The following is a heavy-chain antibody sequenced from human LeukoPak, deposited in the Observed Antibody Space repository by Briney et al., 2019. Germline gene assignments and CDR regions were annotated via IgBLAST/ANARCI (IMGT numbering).Heavy chain of an antibody. CDR2: INQDGSQK. J-gene: IGHJ4*02. V-gene: IGHV3-7*01. Sequence: GGSLRLSCAASGFTFSSYWMTWVRQAPGKGLEWVANINQDGSQKYYLDSVKGRFTISRDNAKNSLYLQMNSLRAEDTAVYYCATLMITFGGVIVSNFDYRGQGSLVTVSS. D-gene: IGHD3-16*02. CDR1: GFTFSSYW. CDR3: ATLMITFGGVIVSNFDY.